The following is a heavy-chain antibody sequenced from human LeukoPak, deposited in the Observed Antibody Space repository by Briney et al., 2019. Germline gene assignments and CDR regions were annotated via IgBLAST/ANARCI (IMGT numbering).Heavy chain of an antibody. CDR2: ISGSGGST. Sequence: TGGSLRLSCAASGFTFSSYAMSWVRQAPGKRLEWVSAISGSGGSTYYADSVKGRFTISRDNSKNTLYLQMNSLRAEDTAVYYCAKYSLKTQMRQLGGYAFGYWGQGTLVTVSS. D-gene: IGHD5-12*01. CDR3: AKYSLKTQMRQLGGYAFGY. J-gene: IGHJ4*02. CDR1: GFTFSSYA. V-gene: IGHV3-23*01.